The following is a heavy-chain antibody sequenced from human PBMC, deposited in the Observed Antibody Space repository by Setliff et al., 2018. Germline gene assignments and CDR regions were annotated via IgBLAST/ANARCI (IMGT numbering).Heavy chain of an antibody. V-gene: IGHV1-18*04. J-gene: IGHJ4*02. CDR2: IAPYNGNT. CDR3: TRGPGPWVVVAMPFDC. Sequence: ASVKVSCKASGYTFNNYGISWVRQAPGQGLEWLGWIAPYNGNTDYAQKFQGRVTMTTDTSTNTAHMELRSLTSADTAIYYCTRGPGPWVVVAMPFDCWGQGTLVTVSS. CDR1: GYTFNNYG. D-gene: IGHD5-12*01.